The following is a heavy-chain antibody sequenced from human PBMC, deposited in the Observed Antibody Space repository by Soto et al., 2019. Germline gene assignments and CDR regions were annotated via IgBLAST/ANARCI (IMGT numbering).Heavy chain of an antibody. Sequence: EVQLVESGGGLVQPGRSLRLSCAASGFTFDDYAMHWVRQVPGKGLEWVSGISWNSGSIGYADSVKGRFTISRDNAKNSLYLQMNSLRAEDTALYYCAAIAAAGPRDYWGQGTLVTVSS. D-gene: IGHD6-13*01. CDR3: AAIAAAGPRDY. V-gene: IGHV3-9*01. CDR2: ISWNSGSI. CDR1: GFTFDDYA. J-gene: IGHJ4*02.